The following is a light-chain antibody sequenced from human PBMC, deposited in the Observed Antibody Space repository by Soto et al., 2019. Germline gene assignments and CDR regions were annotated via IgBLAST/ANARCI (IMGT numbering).Light chain of an antibody. V-gene: IGKV3-15*01. CDR2: GAS. CDR1: QSVSSS. Sequence: MTQSPSSLSASVGDRATLSCRASQSVSSSLAWYQQRPGQAPRLLIYGASTRATGVPARFSGSGSGTEFTLTISSLQSEDFAVYYCQQYYNWPPITFGQGTRLEIK. J-gene: IGKJ5*01. CDR3: QQYYNWPPIT.